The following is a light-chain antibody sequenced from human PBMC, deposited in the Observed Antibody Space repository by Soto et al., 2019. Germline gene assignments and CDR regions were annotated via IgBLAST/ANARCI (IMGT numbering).Light chain of an antibody. CDR2: LNSDGNH. Sequence: QSVLTQSPSASASLGASVKLTCTLSSGHSSYAIAWHQQQPEKGPRYLMKLNSDGNHSKGDGIPDRFSGSSSGAERYLTISSLQSEDEADYYCQTWGTGFWVFGGGTKVTVL. J-gene: IGLJ3*02. CDR1: SGHSSYA. CDR3: QTWGTGFWV. V-gene: IGLV4-69*01.